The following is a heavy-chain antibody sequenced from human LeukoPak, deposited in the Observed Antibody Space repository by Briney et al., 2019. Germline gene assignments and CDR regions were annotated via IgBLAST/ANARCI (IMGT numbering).Heavy chain of an antibody. D-gene: IGHD3-10*01. V-gene: IGHV3-30*03. CDR2: ISHDGGNK. CDR1: GFTFSSYV. J-gene: IGHJ4*02. CDR3: ARDKSYFGSGNYHYFDS. Sequence: GGSLRLSCAASGFTFSSYVMHWVRQAPGKRLEWVAFISHDGGNKKYGDSVKGRFTISRDNSKNTVYLQMNSLRPEDTALYYCARDKSYFGSGNYHYFDSWGQGALVIVSS.